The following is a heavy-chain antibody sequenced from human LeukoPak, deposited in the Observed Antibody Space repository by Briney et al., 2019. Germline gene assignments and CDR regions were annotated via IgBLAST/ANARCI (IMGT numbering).Heavy chain of an antibody. V-gene: IGHV3-11*04. D-gene: IGHD6-6*01. CDR3: ARRGSSSSSEY. J-gene: IGHJ4*02. Sequence: GGSLRLSCAASGFVFSGYYMRWIRQAPGNGLEWVSYISPSGNTIYYADSVKGRFTISRDNAKNSLYLQMNSLRAEDTAVYYCARRGSSSSSEYWGQRTLVTVSS. CDR2: ISPSGNTI. CDR1: GFVFSGYY.